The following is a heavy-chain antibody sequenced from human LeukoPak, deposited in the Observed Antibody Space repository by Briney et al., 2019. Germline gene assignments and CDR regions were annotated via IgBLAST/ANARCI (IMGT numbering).Heavy chain of an antibody. V-gene: IGHV3-21*01. CDR3: ARVLDGVGATRSFDY. CDR1: GFTFSSYS. D-gene: IGHD1-26*01. CDR2: ISSSSSYI. Sequence: GGSLRLSCAASGFTFSSYSMNWVRQAPGEGLEWVSSISSSSSYIYYADSVKGRFTISRDNAKNSLYLQMNSLRAEDTAVYYCARVLDGVGATRSFDYWGQGTLVTVSS. J-gene: IGHJ4*02.